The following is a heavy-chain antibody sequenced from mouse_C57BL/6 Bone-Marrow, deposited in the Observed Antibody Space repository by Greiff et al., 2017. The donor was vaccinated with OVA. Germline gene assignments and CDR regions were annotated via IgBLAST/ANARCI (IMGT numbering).Heavy chain of an antibody. J-gene: IGHJ3*01. D-gene: IGHD1-1*01. V-gene: IGHV5-9-1*02. CDR2: ISSGGDYI. Sequence: EVQLVESGEGLVKPGGSLKLSCAASGFTFSSYAMSWVRQTPEKRLEWVAYISSGGDYIYYADTVKGRFTISRDNARNTLYLQMSSLTSDDTAMYYCTRAYGSSYEFADWGQGTLVTVSA. CDR3: TRAYGSSYEFAD. CDR1: GFTFSSYA.